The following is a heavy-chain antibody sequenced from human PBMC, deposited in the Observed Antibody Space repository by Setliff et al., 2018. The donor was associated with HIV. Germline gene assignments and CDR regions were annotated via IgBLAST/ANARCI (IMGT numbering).Heavy chain of an antibody. Sequence: PSETLSLTCTVSGGSVNGHYWNWIRLAPGKGLEWIGSISYSGSTNYNPSLKSRVTISVDTSRNEFSLKLSSVTAADTAVYYCATDPTSYCTGGNCHSGRFASWGQGTLVTAS. CDR2: ISYSGST. CDR3: ATDPTSYCTGGNCHSGRFAS. J-gene: IGHJ4*02. D-gene: IGHD2-15*01. CDR1: GGSVNGHY. V-gene: IGHV4-59*02.